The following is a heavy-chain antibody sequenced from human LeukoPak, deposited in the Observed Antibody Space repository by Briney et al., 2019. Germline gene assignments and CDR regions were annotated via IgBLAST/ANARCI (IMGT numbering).Heavy chain of an antibody. CDR3: AKDRELLFAHCWFDL. CDR2: ISISSVDL. CDR1: GVTFVTYA. J-gene: IGHJ5*02. Sequence: GGSPRIFCAASGVTFVTYAMSWGRQAPGKRVEWVGGISISSVDLYYADSVKGRFSISRDDSKNTLFLQMDRLTDEDTAVYYCAKDRELLFAHCWFDLWGQGTLVTVSS. V-gene: IGHV3-23*01. D-gene: IGHD3-10*01.